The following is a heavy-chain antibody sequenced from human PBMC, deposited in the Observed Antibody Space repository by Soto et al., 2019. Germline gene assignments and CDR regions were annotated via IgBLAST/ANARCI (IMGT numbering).Heavy chain of an antibody. V-gene: IGHV3-23*01. D-gene: IGHD5-18*01. CDR1: GFTFSSYA. CDR3: AKGYDRSGYSRMDV. Sequence: EAQLLESGGGLEQPGGSLRLSCAASGFTFSSYAMSWVRQAPGKGLEWVSGISGSGGSTYYADSVKGRFTISRDNSKNLLHLQMKSLRAEDTAVYYCAKGYDRSGYSRMDVWGQGTTVTVSS. J-gene: IGHJ6*02. CDR2: ISGSGGST.